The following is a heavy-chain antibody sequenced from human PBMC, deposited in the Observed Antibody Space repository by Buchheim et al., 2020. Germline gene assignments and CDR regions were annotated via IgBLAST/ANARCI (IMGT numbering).Heavy chain of an antibody. CDR1: GFTFSSYA. CDR2: ISYDGSNK. J-gene: IGHJ6*02. V-gene: IGHV3-30*04. CDR3: SQTEGSGYYTSYYYYGMDV. Sequence: QVQLVESGGGVVQPGRSLRLSCAASGFTFSSYAMHWVRQAPGKGLEWVAVISYDGSNKYYADSVKGRFTISRDNSKNTLYLQMNSLRAEDTAVYYCSQTEGSGYYTSYYYYGMDVWGQGTT. D-gene: IGHD3-3*01.